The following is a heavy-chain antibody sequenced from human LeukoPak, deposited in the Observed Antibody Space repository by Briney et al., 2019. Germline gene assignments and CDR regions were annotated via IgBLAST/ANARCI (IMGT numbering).Heavy chain of an antibody. CDR2: TYYKSKRYN. J-gene: IGHJ5*02. D-gene: IGHD3-22*01. Sequence: SQTLSLTCAISGDSVSSNSAAWNWIRQSPSRGLEWLGRTYYKSKRYNDYAVSVKSRITINPDTSKNQFSLQLNSVTPEDTAVYYCARAGVDYYDSSGYPIYYFDPWGRGTLITVSS. V-gene: IGHV6-1*01. CDR3: ARAGVDYYDSSGYPIYYFDP. CDR1: GDSVSSNSAA.